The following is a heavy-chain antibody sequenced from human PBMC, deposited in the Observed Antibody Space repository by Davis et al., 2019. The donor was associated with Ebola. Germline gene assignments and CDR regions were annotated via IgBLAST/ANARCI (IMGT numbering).Heavy chain of an antibody. V-gene: IGHV4-34*01. J-gene: IGHJ4*02. CDR1: GGSPSGYY. Sequence: SETLSPTCALYGGSPSGYYWSWIRQPPGKGLEWIGEINHSGSTNYNPSLKSRVTISVDTSKNQFSLKLSSVTAADTAVYYCARMKVLLWFGNLDYWGQGTLVTVSS. CDR2: INHSGST. D-gene: IGHD3-10*01. CDR3: ARMKVLLWFGNLDY.